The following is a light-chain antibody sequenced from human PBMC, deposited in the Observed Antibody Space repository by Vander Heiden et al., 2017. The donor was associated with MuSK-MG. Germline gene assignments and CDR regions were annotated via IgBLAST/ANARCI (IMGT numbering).Light chain of an antibody. Sequence: EFVFTQSPLPLSLSPGESATLPCRASQSVSSSYLAWYQQKPGQAPRLLIYGASSRATGVPDRFSGSGSGTDFTLTISRLEPEDFAVYYCQQDGSSPVTFSHGTKVDIK. J-gene: IGKJ3*01. CDR1: QSVSSSY. CDR3: QQDGSSPVT. CDR2: GAS. V-gene: IGKV3-20*01.